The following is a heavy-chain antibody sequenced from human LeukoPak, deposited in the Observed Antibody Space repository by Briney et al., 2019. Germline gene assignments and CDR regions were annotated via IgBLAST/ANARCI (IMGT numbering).Heavy chain of an antibody. D-gene: IGHD6-6*01. V-gene: IGHV3-30*04. CDR2: ISYDGSNK. Sequence: PGGSLRLSCAASGFTFSSYEMNWVRQAPGKGLEWVAVISYDGSNKKYADSVKGRFTISRDNSKNTLYLQMNSLRAEDTAVYYCARTLIEYSVSSCYFDYWGQGTLVTVSS. J-gene: IGHJ4*02. CDR3: ARTLIEYSVSSCYFDY. CDR1: GFTFSSYE.